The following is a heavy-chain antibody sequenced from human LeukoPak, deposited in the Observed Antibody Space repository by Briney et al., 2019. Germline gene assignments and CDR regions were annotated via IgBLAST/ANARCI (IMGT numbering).Heavy chain of an antibody. D-gene: IGHD3-10*01. J-gene: IGHJ6*03. Sequence: PSQTLSLTCTVSGASISSGSYYWSWIRQPAGKGLEWIGRIYTSGCTNYSPSLKTRVTISVDRSKNQFSLKLSSVTAANTAVYYCARAKFGYYYDSGSYYYHYMDVWGKGTTVTISS. CDR3: ARAKFGYYYDSGSYYYHYMDV. CDR2: IYTSGCT. V-gene: IGHV4-61*02. CDR1: GASISSGSYY.